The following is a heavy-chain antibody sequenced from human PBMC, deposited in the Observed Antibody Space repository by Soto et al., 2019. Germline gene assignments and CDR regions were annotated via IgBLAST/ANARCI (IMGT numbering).Heavy chain of an antibody. CDR3: ARGIRRVVPAASHYYYYYMDV. D-gene: IGHD2-2*01. Sequence: ASVKASCKASGYTFTSYDINWVRQATGQGLEWMGWMNPNSGNTGYAQKFQGRVTMTRNTSISTAYMELSSLRSEDTAVYYCARGIRRVVPAASHYYYYYMDVWGKGTTVTVSS. J-gene: IGHJ6*03. V-gene: IGHV1-8*01. CDR1: GYTFTSYD. CDR2: MNPNSGNT.